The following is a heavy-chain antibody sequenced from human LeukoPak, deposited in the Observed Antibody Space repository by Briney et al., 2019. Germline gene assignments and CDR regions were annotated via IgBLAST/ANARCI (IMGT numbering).Heavy chain of an antibody. CDR1: GGSISSSSYY. CDR2: INHSGST. J-gene: IGHJ5*02. CDR3: AREWAPFDP. V-gene: IGHV4-39*07. Sequence: PSETLSLTCTVSGGSISSSSYYWGWIRQPPGKGLEWIGEINHSGSTNYNPSLKSRVTISVDTSKNQFSLKLSSVTAADTAVYYCAREWAPFDPWGQGTLVTVSS.